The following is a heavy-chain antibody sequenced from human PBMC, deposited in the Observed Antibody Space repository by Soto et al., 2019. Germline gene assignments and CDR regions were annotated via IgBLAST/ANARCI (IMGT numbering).Heavy chain of an antibody. V-gene: IGHV4-34*01. CDR1: GGSFSGYY. Sequence: SETLSLTCAVYGGSFSGYYWSWIRQPPGKGLEWIGEINHSGSTNYNPSLESRVTISVDTSKNQFSLKLSSVTAADTAVYYCARSSRVLRFLEWPLYMDVWGKGTTVTVSS. D-gene: IGHD3-3*01. CDR2: INHSGST. CDR3: ARSSRVLRFLEWPLYMDV. J-gene: IGHJ6*03.